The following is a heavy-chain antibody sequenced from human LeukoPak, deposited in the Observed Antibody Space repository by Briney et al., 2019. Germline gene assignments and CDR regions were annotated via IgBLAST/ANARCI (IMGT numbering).Heavy chain of an antibody. CDR2: IYYSGST. J-gene: IGHJ4*02. D-gene: IGHD2-15*01. V-gene: IGHV4-39*01. CDR3: ARLRIGGSGRIDY. Sequence: SETLSLTCTVSGGSISSSSYYWGWIRQPPGKGLEWIGSIYYSGSTYYNPSLKSRVTISVDTSKNQFSLKLSFVTAADTAVYYCARLRIGGSGRIDYWGQGTLVTVSS. CDR1: GGSISSSSYY.